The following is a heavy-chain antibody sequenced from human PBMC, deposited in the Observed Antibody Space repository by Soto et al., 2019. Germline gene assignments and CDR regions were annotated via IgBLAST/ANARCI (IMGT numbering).Heavy chain of an antibody. J-gene: IGHJ4*02. Sequence: QVQLVESGGGVVQPGRSLRLSCAASGFTFSSYGMHWVRQAPGKGLEWVAIISYDGINKYYANSVKGRFTMSRDNSKNTLYLQMNSLRAEDTAVYYCAKSMYNSNDGFFDYCGQGTLVTVSS. CDR2: ISYDGINK. D-gene: IGHD1-1*01. CDR1: GFTFSSYG. CDR3: AKSMYNSNDGFFDY. V-gene: IGHV3-30*18.